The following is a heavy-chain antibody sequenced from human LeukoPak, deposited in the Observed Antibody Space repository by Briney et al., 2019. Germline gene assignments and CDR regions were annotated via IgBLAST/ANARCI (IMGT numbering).Heavy chain of an antibody. D-gene: IGHD1-26*01. J-gene: IGHJ2*01. CDR1: GFTFGSYS. CDR2: IGGDGLTT. Sequence: PGGSLRLSCAASGFTFGSYSMHWVRQAPGKGPEFVSVIGGDGLTTFYADSVKDRFTISRDNSKSTLYLEMGSLRAEDMAGYYCAREGGGSGLWYYDLWGRGTLVTVSS. V-gene: IGHV3-64*02. CDR3: AREGGGSGLWYYDL.